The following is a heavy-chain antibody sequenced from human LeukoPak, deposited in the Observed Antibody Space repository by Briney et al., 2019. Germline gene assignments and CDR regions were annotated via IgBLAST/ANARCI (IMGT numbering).Heavy chain of an antibody. CDR1: GFTFSSYG. D-gene: IGHD3-22*01. CDR2: ISYDGSNK. J-gene: IGHJ4*02. V-gene: IGHV3-30*18. CDR3: AKDMYYYDSSGYSDY. Sequence: PGGSLRLSCAASGFTFSSYGMHWVRQAPGKGLEWVAVISYDGSNKYYADSVKGRFTISRDNSKNTLYLQMSSLRAEDTAVYYCAKDMYYYDSSGYSDYWGQGTLVTVSS.